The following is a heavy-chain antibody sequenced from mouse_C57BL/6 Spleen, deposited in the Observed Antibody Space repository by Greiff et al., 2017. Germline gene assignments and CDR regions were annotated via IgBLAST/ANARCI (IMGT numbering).Heavy chain of an antibody. J-gene: IGHJ4*01. CDR3: ARNYGYDEWYAMDY. CDR1: GYSITSGYD. Sequence: EVHLVESGPGMVKPSQSLSLTCTVTGYSITSGYDWHWIRHFPGNKLEWMGYISYSGSTNYNPSLKSRISITHDTSKNHFFLKLNSVTTEDTATYYCARNYGYDEWYAMDYWGQGTSVTVSS. V-gene: IGHV3-1*01. D-gene: IGHD2-2*01. CDR2: ISYSGST.